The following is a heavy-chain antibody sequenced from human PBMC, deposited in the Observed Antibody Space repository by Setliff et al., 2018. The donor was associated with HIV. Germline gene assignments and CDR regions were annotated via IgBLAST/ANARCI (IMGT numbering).Heavy chain of an antibody. Sequence: ASVKVSCKASGYTFSDYYMHWVQQAPGKGLEWMGRVDPEDGETKYAEKFQGRVTISADTSTDTAYLELSSLRSEDTAVYYCATVSGDYYDSSDRPWGQGTLVTVSS. V-gene: IGHV1-69-2*01. J-gene: IGHJ5*02. CDR1: GYTFSDYY. CDR3: ATVSGDYYDSSDRP. D-gene: IGHD3-22*01. CDR2: VDPEDGET.